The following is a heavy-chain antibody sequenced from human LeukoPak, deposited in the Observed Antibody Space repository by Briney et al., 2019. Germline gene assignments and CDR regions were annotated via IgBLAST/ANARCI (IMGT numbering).Heavy chain of an antibody. D-gene: IGHD2-21*02. Sequence: SVKVSCKASGGTFSSYAISWVRQAPGQGLEWMGGIIPIFGTANYAQKFQGRVTITTDESTSTAYMELSSLRSEDTAVYYCASSRGIVVVTASGYPYYFDYWGQGTLVTVSS. CDR2: IIPIFGTA. CDR1: GGTFSSYA. V-gene: IGHV1-69*05. J-gene: IGHJ4*02. CDR3: ASSRGIVVVTASGYPYYFDY.